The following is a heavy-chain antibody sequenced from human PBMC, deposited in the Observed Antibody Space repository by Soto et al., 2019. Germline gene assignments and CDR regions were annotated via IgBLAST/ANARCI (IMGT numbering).Heavy chain of an antibody. Sequence: GGALRLSCAASGCTFSTYWMIWGRQAPGKGLEWVANIKQDGSEKYYVDSVKGRFTISRDNAKNSVYLQMNSLRAEDTAVYYCARALWLRSPHFWGQGTMLNVSS. D-gene: IGHD5-12*01. V-gene: IGHV3-7*01. CDR1: GCTFSTYW. J-gene: IGHJ3*01. CDR3: ARALWLRSPHF. CDR2: IKQDGSEK.